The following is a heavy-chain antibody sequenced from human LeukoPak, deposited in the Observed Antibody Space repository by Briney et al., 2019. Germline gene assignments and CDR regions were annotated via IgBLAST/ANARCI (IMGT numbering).Heavy chain of an antibody. V-gene: IGHV4-59*12. CDR1: GGSISSYY. CDR2: IYYSGST. Sequence: SETLSLTCTVSGGSISSYYWSWIRQPPGKGLEWIGYIYYSGSTNYNPSLKSRVTISVDTSKNQFSLKLSSVTAADTATYYCVRDRQAVRYFQYWGQGILVTVSS. CDR3: VRDRQAVRYFQY. J-gene: IGHJ1*01.